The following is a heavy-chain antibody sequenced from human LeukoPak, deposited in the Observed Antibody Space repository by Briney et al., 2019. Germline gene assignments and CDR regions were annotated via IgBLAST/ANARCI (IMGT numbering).Heavy chain of an antibody. CDR2: IYSTGRS. J-gene: IGHJ4*02. V-gene: IGHV4-4*07. CDR1: GGSISNYF. D-gene: IGHD3-10*01. CDR3: ARVGYFGSGNYYNDRGAFDY. Sequence: SETLSLTCTVSGGSISNYFWSWVRQPAGKGLEWIGRIYSTGRSDYNPSLKSRITMSVDTSKNQFSLKLSSVTAADTAVYYCARVGYFGSGNYYNDRGAFDYWGQGTLVTVSS.